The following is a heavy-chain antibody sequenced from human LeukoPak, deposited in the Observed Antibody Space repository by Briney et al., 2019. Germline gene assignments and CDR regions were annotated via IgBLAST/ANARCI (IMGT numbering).Heavy chain of an antibody. CDR2: ISISGTYI. CDR1: GFTFGSYN. D-gene: IGHD3-16*01. J-gene: IGHJ4*02. CDR3: ARGLFWGRSGGRYFDY. V-gene: IGHV3-21*01. Sequence: GGSLRLSCVDSGFTFGSYNMNWVRLAPGKGREWVSSISISGTYIYYADSVKGRFTISRDSAKRSLYLQMDSLRVEDTAVYYCARGLFWGRSGGRYFDYWGQGTLVTVSS.